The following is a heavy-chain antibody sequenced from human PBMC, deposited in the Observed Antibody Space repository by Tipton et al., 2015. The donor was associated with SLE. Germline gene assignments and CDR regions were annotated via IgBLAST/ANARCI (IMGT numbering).Heavy chain of an antibody. Sequence: TLSLTCTVSGGSISSYYWSWIRQPAGKGLEWIGRIYTSGNTNYNPSLKSRVTMSVDPSKNQFSLKLSSVTAADTAVYYCARGRGDGYKGYVDLWGRGTLVTVSS. V-gene: IGHV4-4*07. J-gene: IGHJ2*01. CDR1: GGSISSYY. CDR3: ARGRGDGYKGYVDL. CDR2: IYTSGNT. D-gene: IGHD5-24*01.